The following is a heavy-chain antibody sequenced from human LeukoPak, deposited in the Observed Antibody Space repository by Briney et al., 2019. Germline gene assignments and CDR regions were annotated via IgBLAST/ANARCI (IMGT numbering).Heavy chain of an antibody. Sequence: GGSLRLSCAASGFTFSNAWMSWVRQAPGKGLEWVSLISGDGGSTYYADSVKGRFTISRDNSKNSLYLQMNSLRTEDTALYYCAKEYYDILTGYYNVLDYWGQGTLVTVSS. CDR1: GFTFSNAW. J-gene: IGHJ4*02. D-gene: IGHD3-9*01. V-gene: IGHV3-43*02. CDR3: AKEYYDILTGYYNVLDY. CDR2: ISGDGGST.